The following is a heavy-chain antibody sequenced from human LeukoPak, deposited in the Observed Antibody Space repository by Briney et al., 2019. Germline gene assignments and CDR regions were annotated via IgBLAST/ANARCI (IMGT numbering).Heavy chain of an antibody. V-gene: IGHV1-2*02. CDR3: AREGYCSGGSCYSGYYFDY. D-gene: IGHD2-15*01. CDR1: GYTFTGYY. J-gene: IGHJ4*02. CDR2: INPNSGGT. Sequence: ASVKVSCKASGYTFTGYYMHWVRQAPGQGLEWMGWINPNSGGTNYAQKFQGRVTMTRDTSISTAYMELSRLRSDDTAVYYCAREGYCSGGSCYSGYYFDYWGQGTLVTVSS.